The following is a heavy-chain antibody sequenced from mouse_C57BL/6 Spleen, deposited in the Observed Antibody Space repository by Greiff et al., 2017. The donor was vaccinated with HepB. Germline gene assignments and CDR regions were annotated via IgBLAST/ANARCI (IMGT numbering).Heavy chain of an antibody. Sequence: EVHLVESGEGLVKPGGSLKLSCAASGFTFSSYAMSWVRQTPEKRLEWVAYISSGGVYIYYADTVKGRFTISIDNARNTLYLQMSSLKSEDTAMYYCTTTGGYDFDSWGQGTTLTVSS. CDR2: ISSGGVYI. D-gene: IGHD1-1*01. V-gene: IGHV5-9-1*02. CDR3: TTTGGYDFDS. J-gene: IGHJ2*01. CDR1: GFTFSSYA.